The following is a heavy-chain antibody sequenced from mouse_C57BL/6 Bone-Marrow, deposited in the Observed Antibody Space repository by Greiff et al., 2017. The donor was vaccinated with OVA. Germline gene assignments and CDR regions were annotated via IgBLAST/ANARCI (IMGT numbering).Heavy chain of an antibody. CDR3: ARGFYAMDY. V-gene: IGHV5-16*01. J-gene: IGHJ4*01. CDR2: IKYDGSST. Sequence: EVQLVESEGGLVQPGRSMKLSCTASGFTFSDYYMAWVRQVPEKGLEWVANIKYDGSSTYYLDSLKSRFIISRDNAKNILYLQMSSLKSEDTATYYCARGFYAMDYWGQGTSVTVSS. CDR1: GFTFSDYY.